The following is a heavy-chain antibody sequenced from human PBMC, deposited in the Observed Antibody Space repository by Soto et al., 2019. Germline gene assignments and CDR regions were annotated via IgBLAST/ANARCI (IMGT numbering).Heavy chain of an antibody. V-gene: IGHV3-30-3*01. D-gene: IGHD6-13*01. CDR2: ISYDGSNK. Sequence: GGSLRLSCAASGFTFRSYAILWVRQAPGKGLEWVAVISYDGSNKYYADSVKGRFTISRDNSKNTLYLQMNSLRAEDTAVYYCARLLIGAAGTHSDYWGQGT. CDR1: GFTFRSYA. CDR3: ARLLIGAAGTHSDY. J-gene: IGHJ4*02.